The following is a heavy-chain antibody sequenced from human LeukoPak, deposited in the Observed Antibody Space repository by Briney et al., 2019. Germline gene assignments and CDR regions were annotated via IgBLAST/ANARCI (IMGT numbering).Heavy chain of an antibody. Sequence: GGSLRLSCAASGFTFSSYGMHWVRQAPGKELEWVAMTSFDGSYKNYADSVKGRFTISRDNSKNRLYLQMNSLRAEDTAVYYCAYDYVWGSYPEYYFDYWGQGTLVTVSS. CDR2: TSFDGSYK. V-gene: IGHV3-30*03. D-gene: IGHD3-16*02. CDR1: GFTFSSYG. J-gene: IGHJ4*02. CDR3: AYDYVWGSYPEYYFDY.